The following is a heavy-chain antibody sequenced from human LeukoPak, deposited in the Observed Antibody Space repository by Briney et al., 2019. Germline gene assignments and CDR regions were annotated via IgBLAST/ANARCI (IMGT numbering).Heavy chain of an antibody. CDR3: AREIGRDIDY. Sequence: GGSLRLSCAASGFMFKNYDMHWVRQAPGKGLEWVAVIRYDGSNANYADSMKGRFTISRDNSKNTLYLQMNTLRAEDTAVYYCAREIGRDIDYWGQGTLVIVSS. J-gene: IGHJ4*02. CDR2: IRYDGSNA. CDR1: GFMFKNYD. V-gene: IGHV3-33*01. D-gene: IGHD2/OR15-2a*01.